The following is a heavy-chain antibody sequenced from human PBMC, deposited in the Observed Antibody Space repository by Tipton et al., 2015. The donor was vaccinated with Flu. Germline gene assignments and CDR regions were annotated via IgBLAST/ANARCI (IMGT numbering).Heavy chain of an antibody. J-gene: IGHJ5*01. D-gene: IGHD3-10*01. CDR2: VYSSGTT. CDR1: GGSLSSFY. CDR3: ARGSGSGTFVIFDF. Sequence: LRLSCTVSGGSLSSFYWTWIRQSAGKGLEWIGRVYSSGTTNFNPPLKSRLTMSLDASKNQFSLTLNSVTAADTAVYYCARGSGSGTFVIFDFWGQGTLVTVSS. V-gene: IGHV4-4*07.